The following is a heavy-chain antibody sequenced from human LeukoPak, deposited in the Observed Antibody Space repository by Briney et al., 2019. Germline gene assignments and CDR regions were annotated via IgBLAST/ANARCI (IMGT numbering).Heavy chain of an antibody. CDR1: GFTFDDYG. CDR2: INWNGGST. J-gene: IGHJ4*02. CDR3: ARGTLKAAATDFDY. Sequence: GGSLRLSCAASGFTFDDYGMSWVRQAPGTGLEWVSGINWNGGSTGYADSVKGRFTISRDNAKNSLYLQMNSLRAEDTALYYCARGTLKAAATDFDYWGQGTLVTVSS. V-gene: IGHV3-20*04. D-gene: IGHD6-13*01.